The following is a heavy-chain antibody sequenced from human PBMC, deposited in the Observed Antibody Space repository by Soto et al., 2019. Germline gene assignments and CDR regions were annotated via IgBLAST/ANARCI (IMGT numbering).Heavy chain of an antibody. CDR2: ISYDGRSK. CDR3: AKDTFAYCSGGSCLYYYGMDV. Sequence: QAQLVESGGGAVQPGRSLRLSCAAPGFIFNIYGMHWVRQAPGKGLEWVAVISYDGRSKYYADSVKGRFTVSRDNSNDTVSLQLNSLSAEDTAVYYCAKDTFAYCSGGSCLYYYGMDVWGQGTTVTVSS. CDR1: GFIFNIYG. V-gene: IGHV3-30*18. D-gene: IGHD2-15*01. J-gene: IGHJ6*02.